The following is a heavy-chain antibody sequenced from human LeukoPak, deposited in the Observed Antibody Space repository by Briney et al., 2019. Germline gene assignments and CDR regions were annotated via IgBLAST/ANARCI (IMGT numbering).Heavy chain of an antibody. CDR2: IYYSGST. V-gene: IGHV4-39*07. Sequence: SETLSLTCSVSGGSISSSRYYWGWVRQPPGRGLEWFGSIYYSGSTYYNPSLPSQVTISVDTSMNQFSVKLRYVTAADTAVYYCARDGPGCYDSKHDYYGRDVWGQGTTVTVSS. CDR1: GGSISSSRYY. J-gene: IGHJ6*02. CDR3: ARDGPGCYDSKHDYYGRDV. D-gene: IGHD5-12*01.